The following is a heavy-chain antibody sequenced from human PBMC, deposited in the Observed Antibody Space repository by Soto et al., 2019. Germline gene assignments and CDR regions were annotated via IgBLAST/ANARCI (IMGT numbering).Heavy chain of an antibody. Sequence: GGSLRLSCAASGYTFSDSAMGWVRQAPGKRLEWVSSISSSGYSTYYAESVKGRFTISRDTSKNTLYLQTNSLRAEDTAVYYCAKMGRDAYKPIDSWGQGSLVTVSS. CDR1: GYTFSDSA. CDR2: ISSSGYST. D-gene: IGHD3-16*01. J-gene: IGHJ4*02. V-gene: IGHV3-23*01. CDR3: AKMGRDAYKPIDS.